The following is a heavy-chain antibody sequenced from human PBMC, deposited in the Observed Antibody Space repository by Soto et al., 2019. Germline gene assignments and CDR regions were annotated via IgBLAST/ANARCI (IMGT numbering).Heavy chain of an antibody. V-gene: IGHV1-69*06. J-gene: IGHJ4*02. CDR2: IIPIFNTT. CDR3: AREGRGKKAGYNGLVSLGY. D-gene: IGHD2-2*02. CDR1: GSRFSNYV. Sequence: QVQLVQSGAEVKTPGSSLKVSCTVSGSRFSNYVFSWVRQAPGHGLEWLGRIIPIFNTTQYAQKFQGRVTITADKSTNTASLELSSLRSDDTAVYYCAREGRGKKAGYNGLVSLGYWGQGTLVTVSS.